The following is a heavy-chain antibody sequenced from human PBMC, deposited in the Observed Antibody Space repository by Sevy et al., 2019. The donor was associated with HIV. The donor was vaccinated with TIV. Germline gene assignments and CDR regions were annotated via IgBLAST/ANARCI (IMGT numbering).Heavy chain of an antibody. V-gene: IGHV3-7*01. J-gene: IGHJ4*02. CDR1: GFTLSNYW. CDR2: IIQDGSDK. CDR3: ARDLFSGSYYENY. D-gene: IGHD1-26*01. Sequence: GGSLRLSCAASGFTLSNYWMSWVRQAPGKGLEWVANIIQDGSDKYYVDSVKGRFTISRDNAKNSLYLQMNSLRVEEPAVYYCARDLFSGSYYENYWGQGTLVTVSS.